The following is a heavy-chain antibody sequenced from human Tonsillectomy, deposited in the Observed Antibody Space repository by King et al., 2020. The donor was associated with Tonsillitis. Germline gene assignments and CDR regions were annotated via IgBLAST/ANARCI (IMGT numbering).Heavy chain of an antibody. V-gene: IGHV3-15*01. D-gene: IGHD1-26*01. Sequence: VKLMESGGGLVKPGGSLRISCEASGFNLSNTWMSWVRQAPGKGLEWVGRIKRKSDGETTDYTAPVRGRFTISRDDSKDTLYLQMSSLQSDDTAVYHCTREVGRGGVWGKGTTVAVSS. CDR1: GFNLSNTW. CDR2: IKRKSDGETT. CDR3: TREVGRGGV. J-gene: IGHJ6*04.